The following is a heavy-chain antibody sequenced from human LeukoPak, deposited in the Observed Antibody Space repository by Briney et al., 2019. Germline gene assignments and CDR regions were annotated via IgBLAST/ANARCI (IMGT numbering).Heavy chain of an antibody. V-gene: IGHV3-74*01. CDR2: INSDGSST. J-gene: IGHJ3*02. Sequence: GGSLRLSCAASGFTFSSYWMHWVRQAPGKGLVWVSRINSDGSSTSYADSVKGRFTISRDNAKNTLYLQMNSLRAEDTAVYYCARDPRRYFVWLLPDDAFDIWGQGTMVTVSS. CDR3: ARDPRRYFVWLLPDDAFDI. D-gene: IGHD3-9*01. CDR1: GFTFSSYW.